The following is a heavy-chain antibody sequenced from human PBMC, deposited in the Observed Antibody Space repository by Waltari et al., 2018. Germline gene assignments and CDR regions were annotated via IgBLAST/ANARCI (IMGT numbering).Heavy chain of an antibody. V-gene: IGHV7-4-1*02. CDR2: INTDSRIP. CDR1: GYALRIHT. D-gene: IGHD2-21*01. J-gene: IGHJ5*02. Sequence: QVQLVQSGSELKKPGASVTISCKASGYALRIHTINWVRQAPGQGLEWRGRINTDSRIPFYAQDFTGRFGFFLDTSVDTAYLHISSLKADDTATYYCARGGGDGYTLDRWGQGTLVTVSS. CDR3: ARGGGDGYTLDR.